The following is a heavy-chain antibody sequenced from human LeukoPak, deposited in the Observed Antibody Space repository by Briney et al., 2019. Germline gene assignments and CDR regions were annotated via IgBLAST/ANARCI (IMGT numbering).Heavy chain of an antibody. Sequence: ASVKVSCKASGYTFTGYYIHWVRRAPGQGLEWMGWINPNSGGTNYVQKFQGRVTMTRDTSITTAYMELSRLRSDDTAVYYCAREATIATAGTAGINFDYWGQGTLVTVSS. CDR1: GYTFTGYY. CDR2: INPNSGGT. D-gene: IGHD6-13*01. J-gene: IGHJ4*02. V-gene: IGHV1-2*02. CDR3: AREATIATAGTAGINFDY.